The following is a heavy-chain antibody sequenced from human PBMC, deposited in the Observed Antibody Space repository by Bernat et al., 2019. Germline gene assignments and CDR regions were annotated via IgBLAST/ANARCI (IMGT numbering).Heavy chain of an antibody. CDR3: ARDLTGYGGNYYFDY. J-gene: IGHJ4*02. Sequence: QVQLVESGGGVVQPGRSLRLSCAASGFTFSSYAMHWVRQAPGKGLEWVAAISYDGSNKYYADSVKGRFTISRDNSKNTLYLQMNSLRAEDTAVYYCARDLTGYGGNYYFDYWGQGTLVTVSS. V-gene: IGHV3-30-3*01. CDR1: GFTFSSYA. CDR2: ISYDGSNK. D-gene: IGHD4-23*01.